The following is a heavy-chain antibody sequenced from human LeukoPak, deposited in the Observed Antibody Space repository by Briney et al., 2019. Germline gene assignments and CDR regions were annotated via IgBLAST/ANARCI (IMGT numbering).Heavy chain of an antibody. J-gene: IGHJ5*02. CDR3: ARETHDFWSGYPHIPNWFDP. Sequence: GGSLRLSCAASGFTFSAYYMSWIGQAPGKGLEWVSYISSSGSTIYYADSVKGRCTISRDNAQISLYLQMNSLRAEDTAVYYCARETHDFWSGYPHIPNWFDPWGQGTLVTVSS. CDR1: GFTFSAYY. V-gene: IGHV3-11*01. D-gene: IGHD3-3*01. CDR2: ISSSGSTI.